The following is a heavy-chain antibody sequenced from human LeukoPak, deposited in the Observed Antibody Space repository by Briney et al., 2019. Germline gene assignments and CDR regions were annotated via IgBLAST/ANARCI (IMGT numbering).Heavy chain of an antibody. V-gene: IGHV1-2*02. CDR3: ARGSKELRGWFDP. CDR2: INPNSGGT. CDR1: GYTFTGYY. J-gene: IGHJ5*02. Sequence: ASVKVSCKASGYTFTGYYMHWVRQAPRQGLEWMGWINPNSGGTNYAQKFQGRVTMTRDTSISTAYMELSRLRSDDTAVYYCARGSKELRGWFDPWGQGTLVTVSS. D-gene: IGHD1-26*01.